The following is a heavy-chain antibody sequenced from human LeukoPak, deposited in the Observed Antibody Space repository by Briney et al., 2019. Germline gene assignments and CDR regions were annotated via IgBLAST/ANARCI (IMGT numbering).Heavy chain of an antibody. Sequence: GGSLRLSCAASGFTFSSSAMSWVRQAPGKGLEWVSAISNNGGYTYYADSVQGRFTISRDNSKSTLCLQMNSLRAEDTAVYYCARMIAPTDWGQGTLVTVSS. D-gene: IGHD3-22*01. V-gene: IGHV3-23*01. J-gene: IGHJ4*02. CDR3: ARMIAPTD. CDR2: ISNNGGYT. CDR1: GFTFSSSA.